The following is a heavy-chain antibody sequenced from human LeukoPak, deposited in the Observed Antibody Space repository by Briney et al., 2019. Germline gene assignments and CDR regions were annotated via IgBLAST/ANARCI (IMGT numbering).Heavy chain of an antibody. CDR2: IYGGGST. D-gene: IGHD3-10*01. Sequence: GGSLRLSCAASGFTVSSNYMSWVRQAPGKGLEWVSIIYGGGSTYYADSVKGRFTISRDNSKNTLYLKMKSLRAEDTAVYYCASGRITMVRGVITVFDYWGQGTLVTVSS. J-gene: IGHJ4*02. CDR1: GFTVSSNY. CDR3: ASGRITMVRGVITVFDY. V-gene: IGHV3-66*01.